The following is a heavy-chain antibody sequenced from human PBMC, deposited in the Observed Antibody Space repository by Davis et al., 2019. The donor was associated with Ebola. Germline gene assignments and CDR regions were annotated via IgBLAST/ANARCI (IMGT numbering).Heavy chain of an antibody. CDR1: GFSFKNFA. CDR2: ISYDGTNS. J-gene: IGHJ4*02. CDR3: ARAQYYYGSGSYYPSHFDY. V-gene: IGHV3-30-3*01. Sequence: GESLKISCAVSGFSFKNFAMHWVRQAPGKGLEWVAVISYDGTNSYYADSVKGRFIISRDNSKNTVYLQMNSLRVEDTAVYYCARAQYYYGSGSYYPSHFDYWGQGTLVTVSS. D-gene: IGHD3-10*01.